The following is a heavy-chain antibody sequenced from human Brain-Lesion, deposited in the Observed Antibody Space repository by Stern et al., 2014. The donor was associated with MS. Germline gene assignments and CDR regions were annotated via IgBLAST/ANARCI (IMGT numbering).Heavy chain of an antibody. J-gene: IGHJ6*02. Sequence: LQLLESGGGVVQPGRSLRLSCTVSGFTFSSDGMYGVRQAPGNGLGWVARIWFDGTKKNYIESVKGRFTISRDNSKNTLSLQMTSLRAEDTAVYYCAKDKKDSSGWNLYFYGMDVWGQGTTVIVSS. CDR2: IWFDGTKK. D-gene: IGHD6-19*01. CDR3: AKDKKDSSGWNLYFYGMDV. V-gene: IGHV3-33*06. CDR1: GFTFSSDG.